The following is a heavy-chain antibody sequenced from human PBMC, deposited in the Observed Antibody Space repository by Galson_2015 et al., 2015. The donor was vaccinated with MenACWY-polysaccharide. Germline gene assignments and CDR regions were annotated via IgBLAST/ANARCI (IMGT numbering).Heavy chain of an antibody. CDR1: GYSFTNYW. CDR2: IYPGDSDT. V-gene: IGHV5-51*03. Sequence: QSGAEVKKPGESLTISCKGSGYSFTNYWIAWVRQMPGKGLEWLGIIYPGDSDTRYSPSFEGQVTISADKSINTAYLQWSTLKASDTAMYYCARNYGLDVWGQGTTVTVSS. J-gene: IGHJ6*02. CDR3: ARNYGLDV.